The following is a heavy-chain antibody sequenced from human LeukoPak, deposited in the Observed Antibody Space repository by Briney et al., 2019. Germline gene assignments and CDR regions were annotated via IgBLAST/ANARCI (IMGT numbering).Heavy chain of an antibody. J-gene: IGHJ4*02. Sequence: PGGSLRLSCAASGFTFSSYAMHWVRQAPGKGLEWVAVISYDGSNKYYADSVKGRFTISRDNSKNTLYLQMNSLRAEDTAVYYCARDLYYYDSSGYYYWGQGTLVTVSS. CDR2: ISYDGSNK. CDR3: ARDLYYYDSSGYYY. CDR1: GFTFSSYA. V-gene: IGHV3-30-3*01. D-gene: IGHD3-22*01.